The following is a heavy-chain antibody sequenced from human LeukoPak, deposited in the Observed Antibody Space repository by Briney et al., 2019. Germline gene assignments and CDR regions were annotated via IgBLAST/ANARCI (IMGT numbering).Heavy chain of an antibody. J-gene: IGHJ4*02. CDR2: ISSSSSYT. CDR1: GFTFSNYY. Sequence: PGGSLRLSCAASGFTFSNYYMSWIRQAPGKGLEWVSYISSSSSYTNYADSVKGRFTISRDNAKNSLYLQMNSLRAEDTAVYYCTTVPRYSIRSLDWGQGTLVTVSS. V-gene: IGHV3-11*05. CDR3: TTVPRYSIRSLD. D-gene: IGHD6-13*01.